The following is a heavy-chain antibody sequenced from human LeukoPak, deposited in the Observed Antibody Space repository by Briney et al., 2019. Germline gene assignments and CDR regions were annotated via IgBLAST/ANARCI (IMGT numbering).Heavy chain of an antibody. CDR2: ISGDGGST. CDR3: ARAISGGLARGRKPVGALDV. D-gene: IGHD3-10*01. V-gene: IGHV3-23*01. Sequence: AGGSLRLSCAASGFPFSNYAMSWVRQAPGKGLECVSVISGDGGSTYYADSVKGRFTISRDNSKNTLYLQMNSLRAEDTAVYYCARAISGGLARGRKPVGALDVWGKGTTVTVSS. J-gene: IGHJ6*04. CDR1: GFPFSNYA.